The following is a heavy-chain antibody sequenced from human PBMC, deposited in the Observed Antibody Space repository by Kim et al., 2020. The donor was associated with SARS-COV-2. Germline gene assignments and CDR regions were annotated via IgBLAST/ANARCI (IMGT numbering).Heavy chain of an antibody. D-gene: IGHD1-1*01. CDR1: GFTVSSNY. J-gene: IGHJ6*02. CDR3: ARDLQGDWDDEYGMDV. CDR2: IYSGGST. V-gene: IGHV3-53*01. Sequence: GGSLRLSCAASGFTVSSNYMSWVRQAPGKGLEWVSVIYSGGSTYYADSVKGRFTISRDNSKNTLYLQMNSLRAEDTAVYYCARDLQGDWDDEYGMDVWGQGTTVTVSS.